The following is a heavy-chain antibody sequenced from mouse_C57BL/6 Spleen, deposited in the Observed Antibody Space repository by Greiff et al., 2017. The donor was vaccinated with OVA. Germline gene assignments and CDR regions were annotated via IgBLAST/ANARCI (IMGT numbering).Heavy chain of an antibody. CDR1: GFTFTDYY. J-gene: IGHJ2*01. Sequence: EVNVVESGGGLVQPGGSLSLSCAASGFTFTDYYMSWVRQPPGKALEWLGFIRNKANGYTTEYSASVKGRFTISRDNSQSILYLQMNALRAEDSATDYCARYGGTRYYVDDWGQGTTLTVSS. D-gene: IGHD3-3*01. CDR3: ARYGGTRYYVDD. V-gene: IGHV7-3*01. CDR2: IRNKANGYTT.